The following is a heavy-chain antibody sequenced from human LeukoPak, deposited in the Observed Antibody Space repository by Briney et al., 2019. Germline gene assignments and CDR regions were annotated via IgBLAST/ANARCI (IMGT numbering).Heavy chain of an antibody. V-gene: IGHV3-30*18. Sequence: GGSLRLSCAASGFTFSSYGMHWVRQAPGKGLEWVAVISYDGSNKYYADSVKGRFTISRDNSKNTLYLQMNSLRAEDTAVYYCAKYQLLDYWGQGTLVTVSS. J-gene: IGHJ4*02. D-gene: IGHD2-2*01. CDR2: ISYDGSNK. CDR1: GFTFSSYG. CDR3: AKYQLLDY.